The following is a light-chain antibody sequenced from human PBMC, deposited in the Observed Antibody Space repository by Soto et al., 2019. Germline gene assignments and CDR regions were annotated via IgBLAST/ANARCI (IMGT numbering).Light chain of an antibody. V-gene: IGKV3-15*01. CDR3: QQYNSYSRT. CDR2: GAS. J-gene: IGKJ1*01. CDR1: QSVSSN. Sequence: EIVMTQSPATLSVSPGERATLSCRASQSVSSNLAWYQQKPGQAPRLLIYGASTRATGIPARFSGSGSGTEFTLTISSLQSVDFAVYYCQQYNSYSRTFGQGTKVEIK.